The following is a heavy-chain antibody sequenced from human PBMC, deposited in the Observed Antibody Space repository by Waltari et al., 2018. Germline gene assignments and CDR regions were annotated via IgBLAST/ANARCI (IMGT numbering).Heavy chain of an antibody. J-gene: IGHJ4*02. D-gene: IGHD6-19*01. Sequence: YMHWVRQAPGQGLEWMGIINPSGGSTSYAQKFQGRVTMTRDTSTSTVYMELSSLRSEDTAVYYCARGHASPMRWLVLPPDYWGQGTLVTVSS. CDR3: ARGHASPMRWLVLPPDY. CDR1: Y. CDR2: INPSGGST. V-gene: IGHV1-46*01.